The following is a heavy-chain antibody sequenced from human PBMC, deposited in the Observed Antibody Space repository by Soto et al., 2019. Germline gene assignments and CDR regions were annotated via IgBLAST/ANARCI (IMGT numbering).Heavy chain of an antibody. Sequence: EVQLVESGGGLVKPGGSLRLSCAASGFTFSSYSMNWVRQAPGKGLEWVSSISSSSSYIYYADSVKGRFTISRDNAKNSLYLQMNSLRAEDTAVYYCARDGSSSWNRYFDYWGQGTLVTVSS. J-gene: IGHJ4*02. V-gene: IGHV3-21*01. CDR1: GFTFSSYS. CDR2: ISSSSSYI. CDR3: ARDGSSSWNRYFDY. D-gene: IGHD6-13*01.